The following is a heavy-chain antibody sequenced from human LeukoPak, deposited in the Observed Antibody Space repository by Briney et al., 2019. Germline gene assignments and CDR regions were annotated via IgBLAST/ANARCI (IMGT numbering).Heavy chain of an antibody. CDR2: ISGDGGST. Sequence: PGGSLRLSCAASGFTFDDYAMHWVRQAPGKGLEWVSLISGDGGSTYYADSVKGRFTISRDNSKNPLYLQMNSLRTEDTALYYCAKDTAYDYVWGSYRYKRYYFDYWGQGTLVTVSS. V-gene: IGHV3-43*02. CDR1: GFTFDDYA. J-gene: IGHJ4*02. D-gene: IGHD3-16*02. CDR3: AKDTAYDYVWGSYRYKRYYFDY.